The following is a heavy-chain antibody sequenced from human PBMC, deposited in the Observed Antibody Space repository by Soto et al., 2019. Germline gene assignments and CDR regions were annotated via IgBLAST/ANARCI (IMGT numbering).Heavy chain of an antibody. CDR3: ARDTLAAAGTVYYGMDV. V-gene: IGHV1-3*01. Sequence: ASVKVSCKASGYTFTSYAMHWVRQAPGQRLEWMGWINASNGNTKYSQKFQGRVTITRDTSASTAYMELSSLRSEDTAVYYCARDTLAAAGTVYYGMDVWGQGTTVTVSS. J-gene: IGHJ6*02. CDR2: INASNGNT. D-gene: IGHD6-13*01. CDR1: GYTFTSYA.